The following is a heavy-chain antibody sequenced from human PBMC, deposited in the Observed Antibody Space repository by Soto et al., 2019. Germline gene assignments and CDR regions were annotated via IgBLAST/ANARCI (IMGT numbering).Heavy chain of an antibody. J-gene: IGHJ4*02. V-gene: IGHV4-34*01. D-gene: IGHD7-27*01. CDR3: ARAKFESTGWHQFDI. Sequence: SETLSLTCTVSGGSFTGHFWSWVRQPPGKGLEWIGEVSYSGNTKYYPSLRSRVTLSADSSKNQISLALTSVTAADTAVYYCARAKFESTGWHQFDIWGQGTLVTVSS. CDR1: GGSFTGHF. CDR2: VSYSGNT.